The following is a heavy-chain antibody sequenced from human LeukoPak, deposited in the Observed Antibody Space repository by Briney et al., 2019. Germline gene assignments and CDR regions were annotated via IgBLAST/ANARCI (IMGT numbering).Heavy chain of an antibody. J-gene: IGHJ4*02. V-gene: IGHV3-15*01. Sequence: PGGSLRLSCAGSGFTFSDAWMNWVRQAPGKGLEWVGRIKNKVDGETTDYAAPVKGRFTISRDGSKNTLYLQMNSLKSEDTAVYFCGTGSMRWGQGTLVTVSS. CDR3: GTGSMR. CDR2: IKNKVDGETT. CDR1: GFTFSDAW. D-gene: IGHD6-6*01.